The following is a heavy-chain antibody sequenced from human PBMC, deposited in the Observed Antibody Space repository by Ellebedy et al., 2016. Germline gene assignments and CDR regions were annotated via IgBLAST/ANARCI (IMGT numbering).Heavy chain of an antibody. J-gene: IGHJ4*02. CDR3: AREFPILRYFDY. CDR1: GYTFTGYY. D-gene: IGHD3-9*01. CDR2: INAGNGNT. Sequence: ASVKVSXXASGYTFTGYYMHWVRQAPGQGLEWMGWINAGNGNTNYAQKLQGRVTMTTDTSTSTAYMELRSLRSDDTAVYYCAREFPILRYFDYWGQGTLVTVSP. V-gene: IGHV1-18*04.